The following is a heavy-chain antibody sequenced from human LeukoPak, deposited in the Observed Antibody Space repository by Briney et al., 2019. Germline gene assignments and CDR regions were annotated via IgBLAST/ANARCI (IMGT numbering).Heavy chain of an antibody. CDR2: IIPIFGTA. Sequence: ASVKVSCKASGGTFSSYAISWVRQAPGQGLEWMGGIIPIFGTANYAQKFQGRVTMTRDTSTSTVYMELSSLRSEDTAVYYCARTGYNRTFDYWGQGTLVTVSS. V-gene: IGHV1-69*05. D-gene: IGHD5-24*01. CDR1: GGTFSSYA. CDR3: ARTGYNRTFDY. J-gene: IGHJ4*02.